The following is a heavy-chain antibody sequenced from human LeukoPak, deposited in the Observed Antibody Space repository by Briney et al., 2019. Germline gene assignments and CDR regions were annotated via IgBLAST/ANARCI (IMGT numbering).Heavy chain of an antibody. CDR1: GGSISDYC. Sequence: SETLSLTCTVSGGSISDYCWSWIRQPAGKGLEWIGRIFTSGSTDYNPSLKSRVTMSVDKSKNQFSLKLSSVAAADTAVYYCARVTVVAANYFDTWGQGILVTVSS. CDR2: IFTSGST. CDR3: ARVTVVAANYFDT. D-gene: IGHD2-15*01. J-gene: IGHJ4*02. V-gene: IGHV4-4*07.